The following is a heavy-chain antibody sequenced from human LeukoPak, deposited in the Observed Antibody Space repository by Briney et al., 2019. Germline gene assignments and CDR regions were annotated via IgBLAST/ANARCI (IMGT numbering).Heavy chain of an antibody. J-gene: IGHJ1*01. CDR3: ASPHSTSSLAEYFQH. CDR2: IKQDGSEK. CDR1: GFTFSSYW. V-gene: IGHV3-7*01. D-gene: IGHD6-6*01. Sequence: GGSLRLSCAASGFTFSSYWMSWVRQAPGKGLEWVANIKQDGSEKFYVDSVTGRFTISRDNAKNSVYLQMDSLRAEDTAVYYCASPHSTSSLAEYFQHWGQGTLVTVSS.